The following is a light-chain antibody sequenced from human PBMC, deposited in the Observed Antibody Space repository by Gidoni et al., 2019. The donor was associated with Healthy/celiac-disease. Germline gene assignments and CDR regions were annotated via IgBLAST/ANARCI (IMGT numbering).Light chain of an antibody. V-gene: IGKV1-39*01. CDR1: QSISSY. CDR2: AAS. J-gene: IGKJ2*01. Sequence: DIHMTQSPSSLSASVGDRVTITCRASQSISSYLNWYQQKPGKAPKLLIYAASSLQSGVPSRFSGSGSGTDFTLTISSLQPEDVATYYCQQSYSTLYTFGQGTKLEIK. CDR3: QQSYSTLYT.